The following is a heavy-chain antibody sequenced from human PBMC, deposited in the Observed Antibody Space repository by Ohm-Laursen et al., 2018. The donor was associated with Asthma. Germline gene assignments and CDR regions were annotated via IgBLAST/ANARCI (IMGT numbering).Heavy chain of an antibody. Sequence: SLRLSCAVSGFNFGTYGMHWVRQAPGKGPEWVAVISQDGSSEYYADSVKGRFTISRDNSKNTLYLQMSRLRTEDTAVYSCAKDFRDAFDVWGQGTMVTVSS. CDR2: ISQDGSSE. CDR1: GFNFGTYG. J-gene: IGHJ3*01. CDR3: AKDFRDAFDV. V-gene: IGHV3-30*18.